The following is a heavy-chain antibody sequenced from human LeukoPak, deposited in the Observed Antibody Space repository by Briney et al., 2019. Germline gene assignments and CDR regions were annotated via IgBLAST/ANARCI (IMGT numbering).Heavy chain of an antibody. Sequence: GGSLRLSCAASGFTFSSYAMSWVRQAPGKGLEWVSAISGSGGSTYYADSVKGRFTISRDNSKNTLYLQMNSLRAEDTAVYYCARDGHTYYYDSSGYSYYYYYYMDVWGKGTTVTISS. J-gene: IGHJ6*03. D-gene: IGHD3-22*01. V-gene: IGHV3-23*01. CDR3: ARDGHTYYYDSSGYSYYYYYYMDV. CDR2: ISGSGGST. CDR1: GFTFSSYA.